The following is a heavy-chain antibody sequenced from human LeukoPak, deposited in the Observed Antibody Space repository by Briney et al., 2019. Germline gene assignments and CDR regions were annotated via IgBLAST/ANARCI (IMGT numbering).Heavy chain of an antibody. D-gene: IGHD2-8*01. CDR3: ASSYCTNGVCAYYYYYMDV. CDR1: GYTSTGYY. J-gene: IGHJ6*03. CDR2: INPNSGGT. V-gene: IGHV1-2*02. Sequence: GASVKVSCKASGYTSTGYYMHWVRQAPGQGLEWMGWINPNSGGTNYAQKFQGRVTMTRDTSISTAYMELSRLRSDDTAVYYCASSYCTNGVCAYYYYYMDVWGKGTTVTVSS.